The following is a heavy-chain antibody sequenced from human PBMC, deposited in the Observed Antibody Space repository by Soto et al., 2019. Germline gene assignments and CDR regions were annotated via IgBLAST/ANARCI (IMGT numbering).Heavy chain of an antibody. J-gene: IGHJ6*03. Sequence: SQTLSLTCAISGDSVSSNSAAWNWIRQSPSRGLEWLGRTYYRSKWYNDYAVSVKSRITINPDTSKNQFSLQLNSVTPEDTAVYYCARSSNGGVVVPAAMAGGSGYYYYYMDVWGKGTTVTVSS. D-gene: IGHD2-2*01. V-gene: IGHV6-1*01. CDR2: TYYRSKWYN. CDR1: GDSVSSNSAA. CDR3: ARSSNGGVVVPAAMAGGSGYYYYYMDV.